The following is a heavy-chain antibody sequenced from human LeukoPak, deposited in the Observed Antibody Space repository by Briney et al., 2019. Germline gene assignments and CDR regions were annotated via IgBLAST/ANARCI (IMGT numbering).Heavy chain of an antibody. D-gene: IGHD5-24*01. Sequence: PSETLSLTCTVSGGSLSNYYWSWIRQPPGKGLEWIGYIFYSGSTYYNPSLKSRVTISVDTSKNQFSLKLRSVTAADTAVYYCARGTFRDGYNWDWFDPWGQGTLVTVSS. CDR3: ARGTFRDGYNWDWFDP. J-gene: IGHJ5*02. CDR1: GGSLSNYY. V-gene: IGHV4-59*12. CDR2: IFYSGST.